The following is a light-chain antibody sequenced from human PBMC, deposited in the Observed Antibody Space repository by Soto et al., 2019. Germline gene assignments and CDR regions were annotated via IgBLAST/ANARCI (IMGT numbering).Light chain of an antibody. CDR3: NSYAGSNSFV. J-gene: IGLJ1*01. CDR2: EVN. Sequence: QSVLTQPPSASGSPGQSVTISCTGTSSDVGAYNYVSWYQQHPGKAPKLVIFEVNKRPSGVPERFSGSKSGNTASLTVSGLQTEDEADYYCNSYAGSNSFVFGTGTKLTVL. CDR1: SSDVGAYNY. V-gene: IGLV2-8*01.